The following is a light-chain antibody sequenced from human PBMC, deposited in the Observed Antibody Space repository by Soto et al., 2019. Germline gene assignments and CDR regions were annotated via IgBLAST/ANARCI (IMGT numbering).Light chain of an antibody. Sequence: QSALTQPASASGSPGQSITISCTGTSSDVGTYNLVSWHQHHPGKAPKLIIYEGSKRPSGVSNRFSGSKSGNTASLTISGLQAEDEADYYCCSFAVGSTLVFGGGTQLTVL. J-gene: IGLJ2*01. CDR3: CSFAVGSTLV. V-gene: IGLV2-23*01. CDR1: SSDVGTYNL. CDR2: EGS.